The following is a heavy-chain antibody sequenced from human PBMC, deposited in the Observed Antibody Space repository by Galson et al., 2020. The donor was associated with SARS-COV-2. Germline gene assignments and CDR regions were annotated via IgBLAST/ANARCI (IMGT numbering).Heavy chain of an antibody. CDR1: GFTFSSSW. V-gene: IGHV3-74*01. Sequence: TGGSLRPSCAAFGFTFSSSWMHWVRQAQGKGLVWVSRINSDGSSTSYADSVKGRFTIPRDNAKNTLYLQMNSLRAEDTAVYYCARVGTRSGWKYNLDYGGQGTLVTVAS. D-gene: IGHD6-19*01. CDR3: ARVGTRSGWKYNLDY. J-gene: IGHJ4*02. CDR2: INSDGSST.